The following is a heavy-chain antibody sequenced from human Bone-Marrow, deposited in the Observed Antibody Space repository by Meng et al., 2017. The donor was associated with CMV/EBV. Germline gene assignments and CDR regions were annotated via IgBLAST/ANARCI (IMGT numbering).Heavy chain of an antibody. Sequence: SETLSLTCTVSGASISTFYWSWIRQPPGKGLEWLGYIYNNGRTNYNPSLRSRLTISEDTSKNQFSLKLSSVTAADTAVYYCAREVVTPGGQIDWGHGTLVTVSS. D-gene: IGHD4-23*01. CDR1: GASISTFY. CDR2: IYNNGRT. J-gene: IGHJ4*01. CDR3: AREVVTPGGQID. V-gene: IGHV4-59*12.